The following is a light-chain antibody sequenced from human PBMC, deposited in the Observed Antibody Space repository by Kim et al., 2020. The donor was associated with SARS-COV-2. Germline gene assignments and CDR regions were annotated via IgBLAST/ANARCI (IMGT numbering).Light chain of an antibody. V-gene: IGLV3-25*03. CDR2: KDK. CDR3: QSSDSNDNWV. J-gene: IGLJ3*02. Sequence: VSPGQTARITCSGDTLPRHYSYWYQQKPGQAPAVVIYKDKERPSGIPERFSGSSSGTTVTLTISGVQAEDEADYYCQSSDSNDNWVFGGGTKLTVL. CDR1: TLPRHY.